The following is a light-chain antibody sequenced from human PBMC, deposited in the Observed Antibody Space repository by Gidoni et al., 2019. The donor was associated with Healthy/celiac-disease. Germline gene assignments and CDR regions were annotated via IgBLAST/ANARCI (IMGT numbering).Light chain of an antibody. CDR1: SSDVGGYNY. J-gene: IGLJ2*01. Sequence: QSALTQPPSASGSPGQSVTISCTGTSSDVGGYNYVSWYQQHPGKAPKRMIYEVSKRPSGVPDRFFGSKSGNTASLTVSGLQAEDEADYYCSSYAGSNNFEVFGGGTKLTVL. CDR3: SSYAGSNNFEV. V-gene: IGLV2-8*01. CDR2: EVS.